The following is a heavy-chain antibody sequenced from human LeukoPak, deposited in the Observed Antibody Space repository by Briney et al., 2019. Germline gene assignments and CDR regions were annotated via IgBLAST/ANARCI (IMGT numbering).Heavy chain of an antibody. Sequence: GGSLRLSCAASGFTFSSYAMSWVRQAPGKGLEWVSGISGSDSNTNYADSVKGRFSISRDNSKNTLYLQMNSLRAEDTAIYYCAKYQRGNYMPCYMDVWGKGTTVTVSS. J-gene: IGHJ6*03. V-gene: IGHV3-23*01. CDR1: GFTFSSYA. D-gene: IGHD1-7*01. CDR3: AKYQRGNYMPCYMDV. CDR2: ISGSDSNT.